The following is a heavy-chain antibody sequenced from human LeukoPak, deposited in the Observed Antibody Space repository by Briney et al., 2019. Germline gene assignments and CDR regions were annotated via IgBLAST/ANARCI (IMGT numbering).Heavy chain of an antibody. Sequence: GGSLRLSCAASGFTFSSYGMHWVRQAPGKGLEWVAFIRYDGSNKYYADSVKGRFTISRDNSKNTLYLQMNSLRAEDTAVYYCARTGGYYPRDYFDYWGQGTLVTVSS. V-gene: IGHV3-30*02. CDR2: IRYDGSNK. CDR3: ARTGGYYPRDYFDY. CDR1: GFTFSSYG. D-gene: IGHD7-27*01. J-gene: IGHJ4*02.